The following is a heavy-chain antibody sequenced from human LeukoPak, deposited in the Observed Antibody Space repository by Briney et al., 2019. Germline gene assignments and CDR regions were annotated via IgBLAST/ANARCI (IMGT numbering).Heavy chain of an antibody. CDR1: GGTFSSYA. CDR3: ARDQYYYYGMDV. V-gene: IGHV1-8*02. Sequence: ASVKVSCEASGGTFSSYAISWVRQATGQGLEWLGWMNPNSGNTGYAQKFQGRVTMTRNTSISTAYMELSSLRSEDTAVYYCARDQYYYYGMDVWGQGTTVTVSS. J-gene: IGHJ6*02. CDR2: MNPNSGNT.